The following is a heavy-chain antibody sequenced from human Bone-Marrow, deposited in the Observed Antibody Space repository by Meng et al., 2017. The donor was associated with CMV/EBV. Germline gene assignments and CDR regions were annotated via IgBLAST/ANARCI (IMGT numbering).Heavy chain of an antibody. D-gene: IGHD1-26*01. V-gene: IGHV3-33*06. J-gene: IGHJ6*01. CDR1: GFTFSSYG. Sequence: GESLKISCAASGFTFSSYGMHWVRQAPGKGLEWVAVIWYDGSNKYYADSVKGRFTISRDNSKNTLYLQMSSLRAEDTALYYCAKDLRAGAGSSWGMDVWGQGTTVTGSS. CDR3: AKDLRAGAGSSWGMDV. CDR2: IWYDGSNK.